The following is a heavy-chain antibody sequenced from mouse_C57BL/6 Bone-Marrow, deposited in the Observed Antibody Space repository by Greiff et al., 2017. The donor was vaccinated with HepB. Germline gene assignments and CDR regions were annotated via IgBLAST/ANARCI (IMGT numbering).Heavy chain of an antibody. V-gene: IGHV1-7*01. CDR2: INPSSGYT. D-gene: IGHD2-5*01. CDR1: GYTFTSYW. CDR3: AREPYSNPFAY. Sequence: QVHVKQSGAELAKPGASVKLSCKASGYTFTSYWMHWVKQRPGQGLEWIGYINPSSGYTKYNQKFKDKATLTADKSSSTAYMQLSSLTYEDSAVYYCAREPYSNPFAYWGQGTLVTVSA. J-gene: IGHJ3*01.